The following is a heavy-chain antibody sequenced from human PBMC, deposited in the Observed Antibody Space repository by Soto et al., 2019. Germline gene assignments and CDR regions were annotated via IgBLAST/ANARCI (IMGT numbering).Heavy chain of an antibody. CDR2: IGGSGSST. J-gene: IGHJ4*02. Sequence: EVQLLESGGGLVQPGGSLRLSCAASGFTVSIYAMSWVRQAPGKGLEWVSGIGGSGSSTYYADSVKGRFTISRDNSENTLYLQMTSLRAKDTAIYYCAKDRDSYGPLFYFDYWGQGTLVTVSS. CDR3: AKDRDSYGPLFYFDY. D-gene: IGHD5-18*01. V-gene: IGHV3-23*01. CDR1: GFTVSIYA.